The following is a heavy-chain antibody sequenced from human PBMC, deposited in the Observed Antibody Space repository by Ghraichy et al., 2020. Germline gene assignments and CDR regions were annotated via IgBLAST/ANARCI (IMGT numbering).Heavy chain of an antibody. V-gene: IGHV1-8*01. Sequence: ASVKVSCKASGYTFTSYDINWVRQATGQGLEWMGWMNPNSGNTGYAQKFQGRVTMTRNTSISTAYMELSSLRSEDTAVYYCARAGYSSSWYRQGAFDIWGQGTMVTVSS. CDR2: MNPNSGNT. J-gene: IGHJ3*02. D-gene: IGHD6-13*01. CDR3: ARAGYSSSWYRQGAFDI. CDR1: GYTFTSYD.